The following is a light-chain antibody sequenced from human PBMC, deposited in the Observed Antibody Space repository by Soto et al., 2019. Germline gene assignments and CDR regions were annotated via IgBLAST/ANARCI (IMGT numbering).Light chain of an antibody. CDR1: SSNIGSHT. Sequence: QSVLTPPPSASGTPGQRVTISCSGGSSNIGSHTVNWYQQLPGTAPTLLIYTNNQPPSGVPDRFSGSKSGTSASLAISGLQSEDEADYYCAAWDDSLNGGVFGTGTKVTVL. J-gene: IGLJ1*01. V-gene: IGLV1-44*01. CDR3: AAWDDSLNGGV. CDR2: TNN.